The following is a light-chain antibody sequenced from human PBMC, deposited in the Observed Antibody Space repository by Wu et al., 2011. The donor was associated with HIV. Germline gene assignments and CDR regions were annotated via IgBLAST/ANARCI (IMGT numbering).Light chain of an antibody. CDR3: QHYGSSPYT. J-gene: IGKJ2*01. CDR1: QSVSSSY. CDR2: GAS. V-gene: IGKV3-20*01. Sequence: EIALRQSPGTLSLSPGERATLSCRASQSVSSSYLAWYQQKPGQAPRLLIYGASSRATGIPDRFSGSGSGTDFTLTISSLVPEDFAVYYCQHYGSSPYTFGQGTKLEIK.